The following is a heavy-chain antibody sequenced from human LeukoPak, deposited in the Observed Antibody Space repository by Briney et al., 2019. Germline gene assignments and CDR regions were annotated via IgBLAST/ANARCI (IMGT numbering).Heavy chain of an antibody. J-gene: IGHJ3*02. V-gene: IGHV3-11*01. Sequence: PGGSLRLSCAASGFTFSYYYMSWIRQAPGKGLGWVSYITSIGSTIYYADSVKGRFTISRDNAKNSLYLQMNSLRAEDTAVYYCARDLPYYNWNDVTLTAPVAFDIWGQGTMVTVSS. CDR1: GFTFSYYY. CDR3: ARDLPYYNWNDVTLTAPVAFDI. CDR2: ITSIGSTI. D-gene: IGHD1-1*01.